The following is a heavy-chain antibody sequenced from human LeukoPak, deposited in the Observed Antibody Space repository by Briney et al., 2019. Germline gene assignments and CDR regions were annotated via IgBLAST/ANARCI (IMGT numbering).Heavy chain of an antibody. CDR3: ARGYSYGKNWFDP. CDR2: IYVRGTTYVNPT. D-gene: IGHD5-18*01. V-gene: IGHV4-4*07. CDR1: GASISKYY. J-gene: IGHJ5*02. Sequence: NTSETLSLTYTVSGASISKYYWSWLRQPAGKGLEWIGRIYVRGTTYVNPTDYNPPLKSRVIMSVDTSKNQFSLTLSSVTAADTAVYYCARGYSYGKNWFDPWGQGTLVSVSS.